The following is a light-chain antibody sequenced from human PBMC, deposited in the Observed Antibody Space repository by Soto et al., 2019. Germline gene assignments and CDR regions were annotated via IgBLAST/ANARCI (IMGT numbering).Light chain of an antibody. V-gene: IGLV1-44*01. CDR2: NTY. CDR3: AAWDDSLNGVV. J-gene: IGLJ2*01. CDR1: SSNIGSHT. Sequence: QSVLTQPPSASGTPGQGVTISCSGSSSNIGSHTVNWYQQLPGTAPRLLIYNTYYRPSGVPDRFSGSKSGTSASLAISGLQSEDEADYYCAAWDDSLNGVVFGGGTKLTVL.